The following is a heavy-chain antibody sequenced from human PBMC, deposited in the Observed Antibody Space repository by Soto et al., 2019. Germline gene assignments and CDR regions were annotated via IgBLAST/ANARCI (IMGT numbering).Heavy chain of an antibody. CDR3: ARDRSTIFGVVITGRAFDI. D-gene: IGHD3-3*01. CDR2: IIPILGIA. J-gene: IGHJ3*02. Sequence: QVQLVQSGAEVKKPGSSVKVSCKASGGTFSSYTISWVRQAPGQGLEWMGRIIPILGIANYAQKFQGRVTITEDKSTSTAYMELSSLRSEDTAVYYCARDRSTIFGVVITGRAFDIWGQGTIVTVSS. CDR1: GGTFSSYT. V-gene: IGHV1-69*08.